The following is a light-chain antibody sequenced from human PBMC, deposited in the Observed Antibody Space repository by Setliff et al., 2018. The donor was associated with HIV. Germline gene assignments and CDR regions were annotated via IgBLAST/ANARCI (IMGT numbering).Light chain of an antibody. V-gene: IGLV2-14*01. CDR1: SSDVGGYSL. J-gene: IGLJ1*01. Sequence: QSALTQPASMSGSPGQSITISCTGTSSDVGGYSLVSWYQQHPGKAPKLIIYEVRNRPSGVPNRFSGSKSGNTASLTISGLQAEDEGDYYRSSYAITNTLPFGTGTKVTVL. CDR3: SSYAITNTLP. CDR2: EVR.